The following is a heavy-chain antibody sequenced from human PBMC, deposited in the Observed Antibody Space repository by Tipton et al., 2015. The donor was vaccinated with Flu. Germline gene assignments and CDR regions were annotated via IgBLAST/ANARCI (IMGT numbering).Heavy chain of an antibody. CDR1: GLTFREAW. Sequence: GSLRLSCVVSGLTFREAWMSWVRQAPGKGLEWGGRIKGKTDSGTRDFAAPVKGRFSISRDDSKNTVYLQMDSLKTEDTAVYYCTAGVGSTDHDYWGQGTLVTVSS. V-gene: IGHV3-15*01. J-gene: IGHJ4*02. D-gene: IGHD1-26*01. CDR2: IKGKTDSGTR. CDR3: TAGVGSTDHDY.